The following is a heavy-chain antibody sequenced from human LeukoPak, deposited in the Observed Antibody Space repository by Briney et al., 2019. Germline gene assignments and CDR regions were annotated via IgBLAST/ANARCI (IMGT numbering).Heavy chain of an antibody. D-gene: IGHD6-25*01. CDR3: VRVFTSSGPYYFDY. J-gene: IGHJ4*02. V-gene: IGHV6-1*01. CDR1: GDSVSSNSVT. Sequence: SQTLSLTCAISGDSVSSNSVTWNWIRQSPSRGLEWLGRTYYRSKWYNDYAVSVKSRMTINPDTSKNQLSLQLNSVTPEDTAVYYCVRVFTSSGPYYFDYWGQGTLVTVSS. CDR2: TYYRSKWYN.